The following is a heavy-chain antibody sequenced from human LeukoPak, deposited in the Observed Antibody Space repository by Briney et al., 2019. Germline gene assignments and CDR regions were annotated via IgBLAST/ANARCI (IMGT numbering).Heavy chain of an antibody. CDR3: AKGESDIVVVPAADAFDI. CDR1: GFTFSSYP. CDR2: ISGPGGLT. D-gene: IGHD2-2*01. V-gene: IGHV3-23*01. J-gene: IGHJ3*02. Sequence: GGSLRLSCAASGFTFSSYPMTWVRQAPGKGLEWVSAISGPGGLTDYADSVKGRFTISRDNSKNTLYLQMNSLRAEDTATYYCAKGESDIVVVPAADAFDIWGQGTIVIVSS.